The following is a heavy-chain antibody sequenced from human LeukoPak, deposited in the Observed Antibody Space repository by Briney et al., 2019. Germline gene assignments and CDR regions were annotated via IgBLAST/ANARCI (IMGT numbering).Heavy chain of an antibody. V-gene: IGHV3-11*01. Sequence: PGGSLRLSCAASGFTFSDYYMSWIRQAPGKGLEWVSYISSSGSTIYYAHSVKGRVTISRDNAKNSLYLQMNSLRAEDTAVYYWARGSEGDYEGFFLSDYWGQGTLSPSPQ. CDR1: GFTFSDYY. D-gene: IGHD4-17*01. CDR2: ISSSGSTI. J-gene: IGHJ4*02. CDR3: ARGSEGDYEGFFLSDY.